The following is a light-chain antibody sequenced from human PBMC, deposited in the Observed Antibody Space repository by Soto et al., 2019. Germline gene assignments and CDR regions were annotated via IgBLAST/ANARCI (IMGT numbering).Light chain of an antibody. CDR2: EAS. CDR1: NNIGKY. Sequence: DIQMSQSPSTLSSCIGDRVTITSRTTNNIGKYLAWYKQKPGKAPSLLIFEASSLQTGVPSRFRGSGNGTEFTLAISSLKPDDFETFYCQQYDGWPFTFAGGTKVDIK. J-gene: IGKJ4*01. CDR3: QQYDGWPFT. V-gene: IGKV1-5*01.